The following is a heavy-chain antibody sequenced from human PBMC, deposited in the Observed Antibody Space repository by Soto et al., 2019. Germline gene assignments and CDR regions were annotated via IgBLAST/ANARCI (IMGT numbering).Heavy chain of an antibody. CDR1: GDSIRSSSY. D-gene: IGHD3-9*01. Sequence: SETQSLTCTVSGDSIRSSSYWRWISKPPGKGLEWIGSIYSTGTTYYNPSLKSRLTISVDTSKNQLSLNLNSVTAADTAVYYCARTYYDALAGPHHFDIWGQGTLVTVLL. J-gene: IGHJ4*02. CDR3: ARTYYDALAGPHHFDI. V-gene: IGHV4-38-2*02. CDR2: IYSTGTT.